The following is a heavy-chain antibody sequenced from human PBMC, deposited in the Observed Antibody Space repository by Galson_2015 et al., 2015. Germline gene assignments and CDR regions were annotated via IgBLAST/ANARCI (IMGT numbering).Heavy chain of an antibody. CDR2: ISYDGSNK. V-gene: IGHV3-30*18. J-gene: IGHJ4*02. CDR1: GFTFSSYG. D-gene: IGHD3-22*01. CDR3: AKDVGYYDSSGYVGDY. Sequence: SLRLSCAASGFTFSSYGMHWVRQAPGKGLEWVAVISYDGSNKYYADSVKGRFTISRGNSKNTLYLQMNSLRAEDTAVYYCAKDVGYYDSSGYVGDYWGQGTLVTVSS.